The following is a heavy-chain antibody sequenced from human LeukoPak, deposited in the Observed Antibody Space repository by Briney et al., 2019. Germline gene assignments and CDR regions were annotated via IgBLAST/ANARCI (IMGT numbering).Heavy chain of an antibody. CDR2: ISYDGSNK. D-gene: IGHD5-12*01. V-gene: IGHV3-30*18. CDR1: GFTFSSYG. J-gene: IGHJ4*02. CDR3: AKEIGSGYAWADY. Sequence: SGGSLRLSCAASGFTFSSYGMHWVRQAPGKGLEWVAVISYDGSNKYYADSVKGRFTISRDNSKNTLYLQMNSLRAEDTAVYYCAKEIGSGYAWADYWGQGTLVTVSS.